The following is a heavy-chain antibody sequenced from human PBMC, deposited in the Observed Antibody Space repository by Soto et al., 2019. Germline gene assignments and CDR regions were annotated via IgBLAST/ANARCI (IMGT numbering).Heavy chain of an antibody. CDR3: ARALGVADYNWFDP. Sequence: GGSLRLSCAASGFPFSRYTMNWVRQAPGKGLEWVSSISDIGTYIYYADSVKGRFTISRDNARNSLYLQMNSLRAEDTAVYYCARALGVADYNWFDPWGQGTLVTVSS. CDR1: GFPFSRYT. CDR2: ISDIGTYI. J-gene: IGHJ5*02. D-gene: IGHD6-19*01. V-gene: IGHV3-21*01.